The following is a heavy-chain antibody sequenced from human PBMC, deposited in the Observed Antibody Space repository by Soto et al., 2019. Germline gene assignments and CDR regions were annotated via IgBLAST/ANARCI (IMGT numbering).Heavy chain of an antibody. J-gene: IGHJ6*02. CDR3: ARDWGSTGDYYYGMDV. V-gene: IGHV4-30-4*01. CDR1: DGSISSTNYY. Sequence: QVQLQESGPGLVKPSQTLSLTCTVSDGSISSTNYYWSWIRQPPGKGLEWIGYMYYSGSAYYNPSLKSRLTISVDTSKNQFSLKLSSVTAADTAVYYCARDWGSTGDYYYGMDVWGQGTTVTVSS. D-gene: IGHD3-16*01. CDR2: MYYSGSA.